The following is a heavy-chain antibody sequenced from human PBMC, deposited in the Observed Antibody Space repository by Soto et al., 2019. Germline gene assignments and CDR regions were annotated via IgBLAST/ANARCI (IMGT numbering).Heavy chain of an antibody. CDR1: GGTFSSYA. Sequence: ASVKVSCKASGGTFSSYAISWVRQAPGQGLEWMGGIIPIFGTANYAQKFQGRVTITADESTSTAYMELSSLRSEDTAVYYCARLDSQYSSSAAAGGYCYYGIDVWGQGTTVTVSS. V-gene: IGHV1-69*13. D-gene: IGHD6-6*01. CDR3: ARLDSQYSSSAAAGGYCYYGIDV. J-gene: IGHJ6*02. CDR2: IIPIFGTA.